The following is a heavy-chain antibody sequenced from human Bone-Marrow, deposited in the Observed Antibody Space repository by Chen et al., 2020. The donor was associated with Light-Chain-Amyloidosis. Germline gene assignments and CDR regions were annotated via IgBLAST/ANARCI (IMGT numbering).Heavy chain of an antibody. V-gene: IGHV4-34*01. D-gene: IGHD3-22*01. CDR2: IPHSGST. CDR3: ARGNYYDSRGAYYGPTQPQMFDY. J-gene: IGHJ4*02. Sequence: QVQLQQWGAGLLKPSDTLSLTCAVSGGSFSAYYWGGNRQPPGKGLEWIGEIPHSGSTNYNPSLNSRFTMSVQTSKNQFSLKLSSVTAADTAVYFCARGNYYDSRGAYYGPTQPQMFDYWGQGTLVTVSS. CDR1: GGSFSAYY.